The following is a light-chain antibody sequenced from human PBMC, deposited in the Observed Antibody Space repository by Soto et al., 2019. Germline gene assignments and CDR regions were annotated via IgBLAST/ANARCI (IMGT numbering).Light chain of an antibody. V-gene: IGKV3-11*01. CDR2: DAS. Sequence: EIMLTQSPATLSLSPGERATLSCRASQSISNYLAWYQQKPGQAPRLLIYDASNRATGIPARFSGSGSGTDFTLTISSLEPEDFAVYYCQQRSNWYTFGQGTKLEIK. CDR3: QQRSNWYT. J-gene: IGKJ2*01. CDR1: QSISNY.